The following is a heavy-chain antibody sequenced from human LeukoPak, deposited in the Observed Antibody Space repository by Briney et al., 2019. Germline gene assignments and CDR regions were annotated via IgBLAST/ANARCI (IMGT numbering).Heavy chain of an antibody. Sequence: KTGGSLRLSCAASGFTFSSYSMNWVRQAPGKGLEWVSYISSSSSSTIYYADSVKGRFTISRDNAKNSLYLQMNSLRDEDTAVYYCARETSGWYPYYFDYWGQGTLVTVSS. V-gene: IGHV3-48*02. J-gene: IGHJ4*02. D-gene: IGHD6-19*01. CDR3: ARETSGWYPYYFDY. CDR1: GFTFSSYS. CDR2: ISSSSSSTI.